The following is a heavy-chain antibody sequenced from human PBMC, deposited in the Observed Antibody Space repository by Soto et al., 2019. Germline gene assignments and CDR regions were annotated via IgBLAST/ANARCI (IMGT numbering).Heavy chain of an antibody. V-gene: IGHV4-34*01. CDR1: GGSFSGYY. J-gene: IGHJ4*02. CDR2: INHSGST. CDR3: ASGRGRIIDF. Sequence: QVQLQQWGAGLLKPSETLSLTCAVYGGSFSGYYWNWIRQPPGKGLGWIGEINHSGSTNYNPSLKRRATISADTSKHQVSPTLSSVTAAGTAVYFCASGRGRIIDFWCQGTVVTVSS. D-gene: IGHD2-15*01.